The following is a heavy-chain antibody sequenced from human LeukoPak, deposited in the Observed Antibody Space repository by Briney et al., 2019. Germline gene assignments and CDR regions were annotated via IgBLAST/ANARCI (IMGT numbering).Heavy chain of an antibody. J-gene: IGHJ3*02. D-gene: IGHD3-10*01. CDR2: INHSGST. Sequence: PSETLSLTCAVYGGSFSGYYWSWIRQPPGKGLEWIGEINHSGSTNYNPSLKSRVTISVDTSKNQFSLKLSSVTAADTAVYYCARGGYYANDAFDIWGQGTMVTVSS. CDR3: ARGGYYANDAFDI. CDR1: GGSFSGYY. V-gene: IGHV4-34*01.